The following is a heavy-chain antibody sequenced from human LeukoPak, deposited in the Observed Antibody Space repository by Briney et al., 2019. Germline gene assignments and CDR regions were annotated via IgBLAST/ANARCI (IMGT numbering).Heavy chain of an antibody. V-gene: IGHV3-23*01. D-gene: IGHD3-16*01. Sequence: GGSLRLSCAASGFTFSRYAMSWVRQAPGKGLEWVSSISGSGGSTYYADSVKGRFTISRDNSKNTLYLQMNSLRAEDTAVYYCARDPFGGVSITFDYWGQGSLVTVSS. CDR1: GFTFSRYA. CDR3: ARDPFGGVSITFDY. CDR2: ISGSGGST. J-gene: IGHJ4*02.